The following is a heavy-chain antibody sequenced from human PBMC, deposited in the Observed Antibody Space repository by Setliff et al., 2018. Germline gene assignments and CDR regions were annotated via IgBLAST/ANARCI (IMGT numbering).Heavy chain of an antibody. Sequence: ASVKVSCKASGYTFSAYYIHWVRQAPGQGLEWMGWINPHSGGTNFPQTFQGRVTMTRDTSINTAYMELSTLTSDDTAVYFCARDSPEMVAPPAAHCFDPWGQGTLVTAPQ. CDR2: INPHSGGT. CDR3: ARDSPEMVAPPAAHCFDP. V-gene: IGHV1-2*02. J-gene: IGHJ5*02. CDR1: GYTFSAYY. D-gene: IGHD2-15*01.